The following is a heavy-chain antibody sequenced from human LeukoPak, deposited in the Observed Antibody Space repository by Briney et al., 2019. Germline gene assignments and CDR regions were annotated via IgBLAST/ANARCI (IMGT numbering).Heavy chain of an antibody. CDR1: GVTFSDFY. D-gene: IGHD2-2*01. CDR2: IDPSSTYI. CDR3: ARAPTVLVGYCSSSSCQADY. V-gene: IGHV3-11*06. Sequence: GGSLRLSCAASGVTFSDFYMSWIRQAPGKGLEWVSAIDPSSTYIYYADSAKGRFTISRDNAENSLYLQMNSLRVEDTAVYYCARAPTVLVGYCSSSSCQADYWGQGTLVTVSS. J-gene: IGHJ4*02.